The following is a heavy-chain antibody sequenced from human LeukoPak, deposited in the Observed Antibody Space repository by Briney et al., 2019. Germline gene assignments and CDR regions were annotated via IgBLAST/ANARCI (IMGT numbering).Heavy chain of an antibody. CDR2: INPNSGGT. J-gene: IGHJ5*02. D-gene: IGHD6-19*01. CDR1: GYTFTGYY. Sequence: ASVKVSCKASGYTFTGYYMHWVRQAPGQGLEWMGWINPNSGGTNYAQKFQGRVTMTRDTSISTAYMELSRLRSDDTAVYYCARVVAVTPFWWFDPWGQGTLVTVFS. V-gene: IGHV1-2*02. CDR3: ARVVAVTPFWWFDP.